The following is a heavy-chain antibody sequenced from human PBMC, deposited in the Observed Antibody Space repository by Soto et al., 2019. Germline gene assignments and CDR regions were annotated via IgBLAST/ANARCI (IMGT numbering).Heavy chain of an antibody. CDR1: GFTFSDYA. J-gene: IGHJ4*02. CDR2: VSHDGRNT. V-gene: IGHV3-30*18. Sequence: VQLVESGGGVVQPGRSLRLSCAASGFTFSDYAMHWVRQAPGKGLEWVAVVSHDGRNTHYADSVKGRFTISRDSSKNTVALEMTSLRAEDTAVSYCAKGGRQWLVTSDFNYWGQGALVNVSS. D-gene: IGHD6-19*01. CDR3: AKGGRQWLVTSDFNY.